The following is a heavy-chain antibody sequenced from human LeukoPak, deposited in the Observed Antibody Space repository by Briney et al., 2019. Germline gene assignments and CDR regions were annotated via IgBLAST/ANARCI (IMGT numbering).Heavy chain of an antibody. CDR1: GGSISSYY. V-gene: IGHV4-4*07. CDR3: ARLSGYDWESFYDY. CDR2: ICTSGSI. D-gene: IGHD5-12*01. Sequence: SETLSLTCTVSGGSISSYYWSWIRQPAGKGLEWIGRICTSGSITYNPSLKSRVSMSVDTSKNQFSLKLSSVTAADTAVYYCARLSGYDWESFYDYWGQGTLVTVSS. J-gene: IGHJ4*02.